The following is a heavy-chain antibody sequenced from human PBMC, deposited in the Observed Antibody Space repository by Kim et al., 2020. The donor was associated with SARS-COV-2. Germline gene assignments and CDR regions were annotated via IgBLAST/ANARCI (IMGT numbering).Heavy chain of an antibody. D-gene: IGHD3-22*01. Sequence: SQKFPGRVTITRDTSASTAYMELSSLRSEDTAVYYCARVGGSGYSRSWDYWGQGTLVTVSS. CDR3: ARVGGSGYSRSWDY. J-gene: IGHJ4*02. V-gene: IGHV1-3*01.